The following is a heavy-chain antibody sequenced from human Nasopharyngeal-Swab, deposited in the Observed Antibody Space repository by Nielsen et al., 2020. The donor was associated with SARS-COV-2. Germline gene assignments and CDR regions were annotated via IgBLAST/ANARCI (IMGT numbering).Heavy chain of an antibody. Sequence: GESLKISCAASGFTCSNAWMSWVRQAPGKGLEWVGRIKSKTDGGTTDYAAPVKGRFTISRDDSKNTLYLQMNSLKTEDTAVYYCTTDPMTTVTYWGQGTLVTVSS. D-gene: IGHD4-17*01. CDR3: TTDPMTTVTY. CDR2: IKSKTDGGTT. CDR1: GFTCSNAW. V-gene: IGHV3-15*01. J-gene: IGHJ4*02.